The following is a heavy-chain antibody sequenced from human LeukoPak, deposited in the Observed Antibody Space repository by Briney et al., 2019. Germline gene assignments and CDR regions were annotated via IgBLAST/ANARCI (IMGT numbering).Heavy chain of an antibody. CDR2: IKSDGSSA. CDR1: GFNFSSYW. CDR3: AREAVALPSDAFDI. J-gene: IGHJ3*02. Sequence: GGSLRLSCAASGFNFSSYWMHWVRQVPGKGLVWVSRIKSDGSSATYADSVKGRFTISRDNSKNTLYLQMNSLRAEDTAVYYCAREAVALPSDAFDIWGQGTMVTVSS. V-gene: IGHV3-74*01. D-gene: IGHD6-19*01.